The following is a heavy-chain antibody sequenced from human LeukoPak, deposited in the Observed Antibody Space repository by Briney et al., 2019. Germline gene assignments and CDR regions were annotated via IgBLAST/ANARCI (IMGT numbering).Heavy chain of an antibody. Sequence: ASVKVSCKASGYTFTRYGISWVRQAPGQGLEWMGWISAYNGNTNYAQKLQGRVTMTTDTSTSTAYMELRSLRSEDTAVYYCARSSGRILYWASFDYWGQGTLVTVSS. CDR1: GYTFTRYG. CDR3: ARSSGRILYWASFDY. CDR2: ISAYNGNT. V-gene: IGHV1-18*01. D-gene: IGHD2-8*02. J-gene: IGHJ4*02.